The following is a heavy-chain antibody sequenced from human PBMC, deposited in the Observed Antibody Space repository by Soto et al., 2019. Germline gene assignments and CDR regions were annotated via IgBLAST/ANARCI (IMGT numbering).Heavy chain of an antibody. J-gene: IGHJ4*02. D-gene: IGHD6-19*01. CDR2: ISHTGSTK. CDR1: GFTFSDYS. Sequence: EVQLVESGGGLVQPGGSLRLSCAASGFTFSDYSMHWVRQAPGKGLEWVSSISHTGSTKYYADSVRGRLSISRDNAKNSLYRQMSSLRAEDTAVYYCARGGPTVAHYFDYWGQGTLVTVSS. CDR3: ARGGPTVAHYFDY. V-gene: IGHV3-48*01.